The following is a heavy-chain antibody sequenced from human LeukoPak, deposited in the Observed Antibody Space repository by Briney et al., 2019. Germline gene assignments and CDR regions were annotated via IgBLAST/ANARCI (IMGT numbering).Heavy chain of an antibody. J-gene: IGHJ4*02. CDR1: GFTFSSYV. CDR2: ISSNGGST. CDR3: ARGGQSKYDSSGYLNYFDY. Sequence: GGSLRLSCAASGFTFSSYVMYWVRQAPGKGLEYVSSISSNGGSTYYANSVKGRFTISRDNSKNTLYLQMGSLRAEDMAVYYCARGGQSKYDSSGYLNYFDYWAREPWSPSPQ. V-gene: IGHV3-64*01. D-gene: IGHD3-22*01.